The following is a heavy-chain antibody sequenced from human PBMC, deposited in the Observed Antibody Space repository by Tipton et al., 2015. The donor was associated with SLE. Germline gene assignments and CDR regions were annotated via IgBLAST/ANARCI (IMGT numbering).Heavy chain of an antibody. CDR3: ARTLEFGGVIVHAFDI. V-gene: IGHV3-33*01. Sequence: SLRLSCAATGFTFSSYGMHWVRQAPGKGLEWVAVIWYDGRNKYYADSVKGGFTISRDNSKNTLYLQMNSLRAEDTAVYYCARTLEFGGVIVHAFDIWGQGTMVTVSS. CDR1: GFTFSSYG. J-gene: IGHJ3*02. D-gene: IGHD3-16*02. CDR2: IWYDGRNK.